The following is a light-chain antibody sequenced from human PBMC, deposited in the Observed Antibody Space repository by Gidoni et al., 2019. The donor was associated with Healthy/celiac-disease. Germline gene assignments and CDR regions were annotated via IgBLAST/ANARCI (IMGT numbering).Light chain of an antibody. V-gene: IGLV1-47*01. Sequence: QSVLTQTPSASGTPGQRVTISCSGSSSNIGSNYVYWYQQPPGTAPKLIIYRNNQRPSGVPDLFSGSKSGTSASLAISGLRSEDEADYYCAAWDDSLSGLVVFGGGTKLTVL. CDR3: AAWDDSLSGLVV. CDR2: RNN. CDR1: SSNIGSNY. J-gene: IGLJ2*01.